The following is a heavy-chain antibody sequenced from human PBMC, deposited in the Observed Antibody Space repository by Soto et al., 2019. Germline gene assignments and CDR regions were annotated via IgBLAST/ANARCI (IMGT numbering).Heavy chain of an antibody. V-gene: IGHV2-5*01. Sequence: SGPTVVNPTRPLTLTCTLSGISLSTSGGGLGWIRQTPGKALEWLALVYWNDDKHYSPSLKSRLTITKDTSKNQAVLTMTNMDPVDTATYYCARGVATLPVFAFDFWGQGTVVTVSS. CDR1: GISLSTSGGG. D-gene: IGHD1-1*01. J-gene: IGHJ3*01. CDR3: ARGVATLPVFAFDF. CDR2: VYWNDDK.